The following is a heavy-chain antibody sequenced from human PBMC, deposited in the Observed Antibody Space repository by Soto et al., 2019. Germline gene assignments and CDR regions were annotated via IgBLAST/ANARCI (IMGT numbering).Heavy chain of an antibody. J-gene: IGHJ4*02. CDR3: AKDRFGIVGPVDY. V-gene: IGHV3-23*01. D-gene: IGHD1-26*01. CDR1: GFTFSSYA. Sequence: GGSLRLSCAASGFTFSSYAMSWVRQAPGKGLEWVSAISGSGGSTYYADSVKGRFTISRDNSKNTLSLHMNSLRADDTAVYFCAKDRFGIVGPVDYWGQGTLVTVSS. CDR2: ISGSGGST.